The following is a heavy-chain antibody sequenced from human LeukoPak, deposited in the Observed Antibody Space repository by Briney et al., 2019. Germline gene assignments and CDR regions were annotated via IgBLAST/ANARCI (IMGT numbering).Heavy chain of an antibody. J-gene: IGHJ4*02. CDR3: AKDALGYCSGGSCPGSD. V-gene: IGHV3-23*01. CDR2: ISGSGGSK. CDR1: GFTFSSYA. Sequence: GGSLRLSCAASGFTFSSYAMSWVRQAPGKGLEWVSAISGSGGSKYYADSVKGRFTISRDNSKNTLYLQMHSLVAEASAVCYCAKDALGYCSGGSCPGSDWGQGTLVTVSS. D-gene: IGHD2-15*01.